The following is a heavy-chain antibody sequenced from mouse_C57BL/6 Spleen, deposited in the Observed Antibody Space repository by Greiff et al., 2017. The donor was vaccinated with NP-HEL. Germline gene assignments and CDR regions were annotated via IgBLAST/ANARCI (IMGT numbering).Heavy chain of an antibody. D-gene: IGHD1-1*01. V-gene: IGHV3-6*01. CDR3: ARDPYYYGSSYPYWYFDV. CDR2: ISYDGSN. CDR1: GYSITSGYY. Sequence: EVQLQESGPGLVKPSQSLSLTCSVTGYSITSGYYWNWIRQFPGNKLEWMGYISYDGSNNYNPSLKNRISITRDTSKNQFFLKLNSVTTEDTATYYCARDPYYYGSSYPYWYFDVWGTGTTVTVSS. J-gene: IGHJ1*03.